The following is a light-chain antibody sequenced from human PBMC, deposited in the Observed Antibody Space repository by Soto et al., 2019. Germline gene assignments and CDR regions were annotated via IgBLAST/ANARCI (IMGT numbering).Light chain of an antibody. CDR1: SRDVGGYNY. J-gene: IGLJ1*01. Sequence: QSALTQPASVSGSPGQSITISCTGSSRDVGGYNYVSWYQQHPGKAPKLMIYEVSNRPSGVSNRFSGSKSGNTASLTISGLQAEDEADYYCSSYTSSSTFYVFGTGTKATVL. CDR3: SSYTSSSTFYV. V-gene: IGLV2-14*01. CDR2: EVS.